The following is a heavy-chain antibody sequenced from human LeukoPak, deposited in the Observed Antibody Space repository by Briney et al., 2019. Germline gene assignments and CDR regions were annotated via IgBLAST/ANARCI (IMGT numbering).Heavy chain of an antibody. D-gene: IGHD1-26*01. Sequence: GGSLRLSCAASGFTFSTYAMSWVRQAPGKGLEWLSAISGNGDSTYYADSVKGRFTISRGNPKNTLYLQMNSLRAEDTAVYYCAKGRTSGSYYAWDYWGQGALVTVSS. CDR1: GFTFSTYA. J-gene: IGHJ4*02. CDR2: ISGNGDST. V-gene: IGHV3-23*01. CDR3: AKGRTSGSYYAWDY.